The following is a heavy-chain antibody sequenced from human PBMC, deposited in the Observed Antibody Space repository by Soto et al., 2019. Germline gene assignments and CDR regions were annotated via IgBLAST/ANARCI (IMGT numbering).Heavy chain of an antibody. J-gene: IGHJ4*02. D-gene: IGHD3-22*01. CDR1: GYTFSNYD. CDR2: VNPNNGDT. V-gene: IGHV1-8*01. Sequence: QVQLVQSGAELKKPGASVKVSCKASGYTFSNYDMNWVRQATGQGPEWIGWVNPNNGDTGYAQKLQGRVTLTTDISTTTAYMELTSRLSEDTAIYYCAKVSRKGAAIDFDYWGQRTLITVSS. CDR3: AKVSRKGAAIDFDY.